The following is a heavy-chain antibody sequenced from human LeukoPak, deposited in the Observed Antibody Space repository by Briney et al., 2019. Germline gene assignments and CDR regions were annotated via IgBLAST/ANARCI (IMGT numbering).Heavy chain of an antibody. D-gene: IGHD3-10*01. CDR3: ARVNDYDSGSLYRPIDY. J-gene: IGHJ4*02. Sequence: GGSLRLSCEASGFTFNNYWMSWFRQAPGKGLEWVANIKQDESEKDYVDSVKGRFTISRDNVKNSLYLQMNSLRAEDTAVYSCARVNDYDSGSLYRPIDYWGQGTLVTVSS. CDR1: GFTFNNYW. V-gene: IGHV3-7*01. CDR2: IKQDESEK.